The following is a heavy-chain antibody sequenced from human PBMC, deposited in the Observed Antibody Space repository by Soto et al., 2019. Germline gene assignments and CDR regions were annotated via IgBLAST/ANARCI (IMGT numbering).Heavy chain of an antibody. J-gene: IGHJ6*03. V-gene: IGHV1-18*01. CDR1: GYTFTNYG. Sequence: ASVKVSCKASGYTFTNYGITWVRQAPGQGLEWMGGIGAYNGDTHYTQRLQGRVTMNTDTSTSTAYMELRGLRSDDTAFFYCARVGQPVGYFYYYRDVWGKGTTVTVS. CDR2: IGAYNGDT. CDR3: ARVGQPVGYFYYYRDV. D-gene: IGHD3-16*01.